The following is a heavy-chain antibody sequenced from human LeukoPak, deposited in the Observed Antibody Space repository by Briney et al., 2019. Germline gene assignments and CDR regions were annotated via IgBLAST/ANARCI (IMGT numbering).Heavy chain of an antibody. CDR2: ISNNGGGT. J-gene: IGHJ4*02. CDR1: GFTFSSYA. Sequence: GGSLRLSCAASGFTFSSYAMHWVRQAPGKGLEYVSTISNNGGGTYYANSVKGRFTISRDNSKNTLYLQMGSLRAEDMAVYYCARGGFSGDYDYWGQGTLVTVSS. V-gene: IGHV3-64*01. D-gene: IGHD4-17*01. CDR3: ARGGFSGDYDY.